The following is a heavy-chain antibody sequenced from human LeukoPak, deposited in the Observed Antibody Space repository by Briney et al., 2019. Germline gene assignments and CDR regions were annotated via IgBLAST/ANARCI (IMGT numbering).Heavy chain of an antibody. CDR2: IYYSGST. V-gene: IGHV4-39*07. CDR3: ARGYSSSWSSDWFDP. D-gene: IGHD6-13*01. CDR1: GGPISSSSYY. Sequence: SETLSLTCTVSGGPISSSSYYWGWIRQPPGKGLEWIGSIYYSGSTYYNPSLKSRVTISVDTSKNQFSLKLSSVTASDTAVYYCARGYSSSWSSDWFDPWGQGTLVTVPS. J-gene: IGHJ5*02.